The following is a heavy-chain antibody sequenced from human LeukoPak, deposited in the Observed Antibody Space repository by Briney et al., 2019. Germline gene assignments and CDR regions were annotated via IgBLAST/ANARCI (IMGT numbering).Heavy chain of an antibody. CDR3: ARNDYGDYGVFDY. Sequence: PSETLSLTCTVSGGSISSYYWSWIRQPPGKGLEWIGYIYYSGSTNYNPSLKSRVTISVDTSKNQFSLKLSSVTAADTAVYYCARNDYGDYGVFDYWGQGTLVTVSS. CDR2: IYYSGST. D-gene: IGHD4-17*01. V-gene: IGHV4-59*01. J-gene: IGHJ4*02. CDR1: GGSISSYY.